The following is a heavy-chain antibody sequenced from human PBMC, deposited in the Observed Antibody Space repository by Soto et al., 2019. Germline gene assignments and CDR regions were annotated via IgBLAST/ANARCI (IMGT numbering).Heavy chain of an antibody. Sequence: GGSLRLSCAASGFSFSKYAMHWVRQAPGKGLEWVAVITYDATNEYYADSVKGRFTISRGNSNNTLSLHMSSLRLADTAVYYCARKAVPDFWGQGTMVTVYS. CDR3: ARKAVPDF. D-gene: IGHD6-19*01. CDR1: GFSFSKYA. V-gene: IGHV3-30-3*01. CDR2: ITYDATNE. J-gene: IGHJ4*02.